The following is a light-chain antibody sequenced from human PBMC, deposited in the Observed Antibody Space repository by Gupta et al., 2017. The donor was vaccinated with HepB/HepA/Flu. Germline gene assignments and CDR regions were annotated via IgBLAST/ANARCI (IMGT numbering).Light chain of an antibody. Sequence: DIQMTQSPPSLSASVGDRITISCQASQDITNYLNWYQQKPGKAPEVLIYDSSNLETGVPSRFSGSGSGTHFTLTISSLQPEDIATYYCQQFDNLPITFGQGTQLEIK. CDR2: DSS. V-gene: IGKV1-33*01. J-gene: IGKJ5*01. CDR1: QDITNY. CDR3: QQFDNLPIT.